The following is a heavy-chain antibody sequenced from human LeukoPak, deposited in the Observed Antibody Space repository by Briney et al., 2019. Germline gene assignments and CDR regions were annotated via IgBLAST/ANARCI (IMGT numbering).Heavy chain of an antibody. D-gene: IGHD6-6*01. CDR1: GGTFSSYA. CDR3: ARGGDSEYRSSPYYYYYYYMDV. CDR2: IIPIFGTA. J-gene: IGHJ6*03. V-gene: IGHV1-69*05. Sequence: SVKVSCKASGGTFSSYAISWVRQAPGQGLEWMGGIIPIFGTANYAQKFQGRVTITTDESTSTAYMELSSLRSEDTAVYYCARGGDSEYRSSPYYYYYYYMDVWGKGTTVTVSS.